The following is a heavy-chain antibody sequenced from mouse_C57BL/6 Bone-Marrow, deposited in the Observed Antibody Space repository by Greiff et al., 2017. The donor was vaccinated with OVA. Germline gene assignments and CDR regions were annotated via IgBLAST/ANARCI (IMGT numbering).Heavy chain of an antibody. J-gene: IGHJ4*01. Sequence: VQLQQSGAELVRPGTSVKMSCKASGYTFTNYWIGWAKQRPGHGLEWIGDIYPGGGYTKYNEKFKGKATLTADKSSSTAYMQFISLTSEDSAIYYCARSLYYAMDYWGQGTSVTVSS. CDR1: GYTFTNYW. V-gene: IGHV1-63*01. CDR3: ARSLYYAMDY. D-gene: IGHD6-2*01. CDR2: IYPGGGYT.